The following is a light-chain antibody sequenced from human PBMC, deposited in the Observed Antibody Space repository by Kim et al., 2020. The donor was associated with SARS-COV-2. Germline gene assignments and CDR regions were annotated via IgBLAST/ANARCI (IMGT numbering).Light chain of an antibody. V-gene: IGKV3-15*01. Sequence: SVSPGESATLSCSATQSGSRPFAWYQQNSPDAPRPFIYSAPTRDTRLRHRFSGSGSGTEFTLTKRRPQSEDFAFYYCEQYHMSPYIFGQGKKRE. CDR3: EQYHMSPYI. J-gene: IGKJ2*01. CDR2: SAP. CDR1: QSGSRP.